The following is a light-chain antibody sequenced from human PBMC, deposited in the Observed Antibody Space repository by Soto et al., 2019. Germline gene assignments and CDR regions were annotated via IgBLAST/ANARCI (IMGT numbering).Light chain of an antibody. CDR2: GNN. CDR1: GSSIGTNT. V-gene: IGLV1-44*01. J-gene: IGLJ1*01. Sequence: QSVLTQPPSVSGAPGQWVTISCSGSGSSIGTNTVNWYRQLPGTAPKLLIYGNNQRPSGVPDRFSGFKSGTSASLAIIWLQSEDLSDYYCAAWDDSLNGYVFGTGPMVTDL. CDR3: AAWDDSLNGYV.